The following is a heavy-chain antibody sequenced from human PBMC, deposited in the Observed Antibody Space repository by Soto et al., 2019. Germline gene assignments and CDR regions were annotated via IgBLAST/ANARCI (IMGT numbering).Heavy chain of an antibody. D-gene: IGHD5-12*01. CDR3: AREGGRDGYNFDPAFDI. CDR1: GGSISSYY. Sequence: PSETLSLTCTVSGGSISSYYWSWIRQPPGKGLEWIGYIYYSGSTNYNPSLKSRVTISVDTSKNQFSLKLSSVTAADTAVYYCAREGGRDGYNFDPAFDIWGPGTMVTVSS. V-gene: IGHV4-59*01. CDR2: IYYSGST. J-gene: IGHJ3*02.